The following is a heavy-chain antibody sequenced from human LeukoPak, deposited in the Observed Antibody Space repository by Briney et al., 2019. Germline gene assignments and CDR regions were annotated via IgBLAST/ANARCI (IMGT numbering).Heavy chain of an antibody. J-gene: IGHJ4*02. V-gene: IGHV4-34*01. CDR3: ARVDYFSALDY. CDR2: INHSGSI. D-gene: IGHD3-3*01. Sequence: PSETLSLTCAVYGESFSDYYWSWIRQPPGKGLEWIGEINHSGSINYNPSLKSRVTISINTSKNELSLKVNSVTAADTAVYYCARVDYFSALDYWGQGTLVTVSS. CDR1: GESFSDYY.